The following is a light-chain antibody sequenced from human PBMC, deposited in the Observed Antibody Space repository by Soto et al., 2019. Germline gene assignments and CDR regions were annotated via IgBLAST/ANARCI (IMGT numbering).Light chain of an antibody. Sequence: DIQMTQSPSSLSASVGDGVTITCRASQSISTFFNWYQQKPGKAPKLLIYAASNLHSGVPSRFSGSGSGTDFTLTISSLQPEDFATYYCQQTYSGPYTFGQGTKL. CDR1: QSISTF. CDR2: AAS. J-gene: IGKJ2*01. CDR3: QQTYSGPYT. V-gene: IGKV1-39*01.